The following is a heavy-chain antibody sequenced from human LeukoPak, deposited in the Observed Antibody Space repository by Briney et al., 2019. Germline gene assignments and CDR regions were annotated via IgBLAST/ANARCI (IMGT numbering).Heavy chain of an antibody. V-gene: IGHV3-64*01. CDR3: ARSSVGGIAVAGELDY. Sequence: GGSLRLSCAASGFTFSDYVMYWVRQAPGKGLEYVSLITSNGGSTYYANSVKGRFTISRDNAKNSLYLQMNSLRAEDTAVYYCARSSVGGIAVAGELDYWGQGTLIIVSS. CDR2: ITSNGGST. CDR1: GFTFSDYV. J-gene: IGHJ4*02. D-gene: IGHD6-19*01.